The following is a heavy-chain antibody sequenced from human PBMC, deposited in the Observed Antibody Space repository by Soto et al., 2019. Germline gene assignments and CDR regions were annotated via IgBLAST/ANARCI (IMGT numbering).Heavy chain of an antibody. D-gene: IGHD5-12*01. V-gene: IGHV4-61*01. Sequence: QVQLQESGPGLVKPSETLSLTCTVSGGSVSSGSYYWSWIRQPPGKGLEWIGYIYSSGSTSYNPSLKSRVTISVDTSKNQSSLKLSSVTAADTAVYYCARDGDGYNYWGQGTLVTVSS. CDR2: IYSSGST. CDR1: GGSVSSGSYY. CDR3: ARDGDGYNY. J-gene: IGHJ4*02.